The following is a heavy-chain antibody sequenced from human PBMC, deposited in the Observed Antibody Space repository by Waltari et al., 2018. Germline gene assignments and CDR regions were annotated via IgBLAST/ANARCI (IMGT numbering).Heavy chain of an antibody. V-gene: IGHV4-4*07. Sequence: QVQLQESGPGLVKPSETLSLTCTVSGGSISSYYWSWIRQPAGKGLEWIGRIYTSGSTNYTPSLKSRVTMSVDTSKNQFSLKLSSVTAADTAVYYCARGLYSWGPLGYFDYWGQGTLVTVSS. CDR2: IYTSGST. CDR1: GGSISSYY. D-gene: IGHD2-15*01. CDR3: ARGLYSWGPLGYFDY. J-gene: IGHJ4*02.